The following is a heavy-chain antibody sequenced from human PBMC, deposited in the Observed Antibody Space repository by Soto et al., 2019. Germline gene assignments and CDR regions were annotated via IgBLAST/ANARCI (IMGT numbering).Heavy chain of an antibody. CDR2: IGIDGDT. CDR3: TRGGLVATSGWDFDS. J-gene: IGHJ4*02. Sequence: PGGSLRLSCAASGFTFSDYDMHWIRQVKGEGLEWVSTIGIDGDTYYGASVKGRFTVSRENAKNALYLQMDSLRAGDTAIYYCTRGGLVATSGWDFDSWGLGTLVTVSS. D-gene: IGHD6-19*01. V-gene: IGHV3-13*04. CDR1: GFTFSDYD.